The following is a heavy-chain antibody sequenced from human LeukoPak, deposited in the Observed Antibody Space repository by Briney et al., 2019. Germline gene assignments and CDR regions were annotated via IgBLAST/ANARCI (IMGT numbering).Heavy chain of an antibody. CDR1: GFTFSSYG. D-gene: IGHD3-16*02. CDR2: ISGSGATT. V-gene: IGHV3-23*01. CDR3: VKRNYDYVWGSYLHFDY. J-gene: IGHJ4*02. Sequence: GGSLRLSCAASGFTFSSYGMNWVRQAPGKGLEWVSGISGSGATTYHADSVKGRFTISRDNSNNTLYLQMNSLRAEDTAVYYCVKRNYDYVWGSYLHFDYWGQGTLVAVSS.